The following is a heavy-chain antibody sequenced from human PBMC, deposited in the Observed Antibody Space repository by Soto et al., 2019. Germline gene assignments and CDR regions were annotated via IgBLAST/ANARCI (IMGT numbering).Heavy chain of an antibody. CDR1: GGSFSGYY. CDR2: LNHSGST. V-gene: IGHV4-34*01. J-gene: IGHJ4*02. D-gene: IGHD2-8*02. CDR3: ARDKITGLFDY. Sequence: SETLSLTCAVYGGSFSGYYGTWIRQPPGTGLEGIGELNHSGSTNYNPSLTSRVTISVDTSKNQFSLKLTSVTAADTAVYYCARDKITGLFDYWGQGTLVTVS.